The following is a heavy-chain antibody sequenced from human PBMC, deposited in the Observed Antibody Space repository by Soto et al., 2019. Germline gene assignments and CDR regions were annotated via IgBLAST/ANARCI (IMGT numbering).Heavy chain of an antibody. CDR1: GYTFTGYY. D-gene: IGHD1-7*01. CDR3: ALTGTTFRYYYYGMDV. V-gene: IGHV1-2*02. CDR2: INPNSGGT. J-gene: IGHJ6*02. Sequence: ASVKVSCKASGYTFTGYYMHWVRQAPGQGLEWMGWINPNSGGTNYAQKFQGRVTMTRDTSISTAYMELSRLRSEDTAVYYCALTGTTFRYYYYGMDVWGQGTTVTVSS.